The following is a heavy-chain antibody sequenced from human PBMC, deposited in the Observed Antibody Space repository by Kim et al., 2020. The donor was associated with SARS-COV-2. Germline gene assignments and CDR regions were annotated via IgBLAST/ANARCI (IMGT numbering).Heavy chain of an antibody. CDR3: ARGTVVTPDAFDI. J-gene: IGHJ3*02. Sequence: YADSVKGRFSMSTDNAKNSLYLQMNSLRAEDTAVYFCARGTVVTPDAFDIWGQGTMVTVSS. D-gene: IGHD2-21*02. V-gene: IGHV3-48*03.